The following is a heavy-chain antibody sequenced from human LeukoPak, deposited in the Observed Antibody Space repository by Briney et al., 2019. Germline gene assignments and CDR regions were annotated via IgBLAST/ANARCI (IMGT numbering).Heavy chain of an antibody. CDR3: ARRRRDGYNYEEFDY. J-gene: IGHJ4*02. CDR2: IYYSGST. V-gene: IGHV4-59*01. D-gene: IGHD5-24*01. Sequence: PSETLSLTCAVYGGSFSGYYWSWIRQPPGKGLEWIGYIYYSGSTNYNPSLKSRVTISVDTSKNQFSLKLSSVTAADTAVYYCARRRRDGYNYEEFDYWGQGTLVTVSS. CDR1: GGSFSGYY.